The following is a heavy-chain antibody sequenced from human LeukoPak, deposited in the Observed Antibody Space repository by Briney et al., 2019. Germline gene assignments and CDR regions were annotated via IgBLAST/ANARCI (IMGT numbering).Heavy chain of an antibody. D-gene: IGHD6-13*01. J-gene: IGHJ6*03. CDR1: GFTFSNYG. V-gene: IGHV3-30*02. CDR2: IPYDGSNE. CDR3: AKDRGIAAAYYFMDV. Sequence: PGGSLRLSCAASGFTFSNYGMHWVRQAPGKGLEWVAFIPYDGSNEYYADSVKGRFTISRDNSKNTLYLEVNSLRAEDTAMYYCAKDRGIAAAYYFMDVWGKGTTVTVSS.